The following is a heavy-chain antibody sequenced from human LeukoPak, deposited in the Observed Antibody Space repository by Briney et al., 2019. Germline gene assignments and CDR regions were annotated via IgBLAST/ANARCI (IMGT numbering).Heavy chain of an antibody. CDR2: IRYDGSNK. Sequence: GGSLRLSCTASGFTFGDYAMSWVRQAPGKGLEWVAFIRYDGSNKYYADSVKGRFTISRDNSKNTLYLQMNSLRAEDTAVYYCAKDGAARPRYYFDYWGQGTLVTVSS. CDR1: GFTFGDYA. D-gene: IGHD6-6*01. CDR3: AKDGAARPRYYFDY. J-gene: IGHJ4*02. V-gene: IGHV3-30*02.